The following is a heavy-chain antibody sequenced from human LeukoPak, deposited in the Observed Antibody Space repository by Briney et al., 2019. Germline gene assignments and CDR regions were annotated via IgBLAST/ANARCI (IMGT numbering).Heavy chain of an antibody. Sequence: SQTLSLTCAISGDSVSSSIAAWNWIRQSPSRGLEWLGRTYYRSEWYNDYALSVKIRVTINPDTSKNQFSLQLNSVTPEDTAVYYCARDQPSSWYYFDYWGQGTLVTVSS. J-gene: IGHJ4*02. D-gene: IGHD6-13*01. CDR3: ARDQPSSWYYFDY. CDR1: GDSVSSSIAA. CDR2: TYYRSEWYN. V-gene: IGHV6-1*01.